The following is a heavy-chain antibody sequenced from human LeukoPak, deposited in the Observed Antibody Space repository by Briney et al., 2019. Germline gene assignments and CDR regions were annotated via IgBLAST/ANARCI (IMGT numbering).Heavy chain of an antibody. J-gene: IGHJ4*02. D-gene: IGHD3-10*01. CDR1: GFTFSSYG. CDR3: AKDHPDTGGFGELPIDY. Sequence: PGGSLRLSCAASGFTFSSYGMHWVRQAPGKGLEWVAFIRYDGSNKYYADSVKGRFTISRDNSKNTLYLQMNSLRAEDTAVYYCAKDHPDTGGFGELPIDYWGQGTLVTVSS. V-gene: IGHV3-30*02. CDR2: IRYDGSNK.